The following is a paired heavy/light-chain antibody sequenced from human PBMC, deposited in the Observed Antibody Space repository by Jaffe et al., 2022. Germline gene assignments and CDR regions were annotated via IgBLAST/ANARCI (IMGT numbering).Heavy chain of an antibody. D-gene: IGHD6-13*01. CDR2: ISPGDSDT. CDR3: AIRARIAGVGPSYFDY. Sequence: EVQLVQSRAEVKKPGESLKISCKGSGYNFTTYWIGWVRQMPGKGLEWMGVISPGDSDTRYSPSFQGQVTISADKSITTAYLQWSSLKASDTAMYYCAIRARIAGVGPSYFDYWGQGTLVTVSS. V-gene: IGHV5-51*03. CDR1: GYNFTTYW. J-gene: IGHJ4*02.
Light chain of an antibody. CDR2: GAS. V-gene: IGKV3-20*01. Sequence: EIVLTQSPGSLSLSPGERATLPCRASQSVSSRYLAWYQQKPGQAPRLLIYGASSRASDIPDRFSGSGSGTDFTLTISRLEPEDFAVYYCQQYGSSPPTFGQGTKVEIK. CDR3: QQYGSSPPT. CDR1: QSVSSRY. J-gene: IGKJ1*01.